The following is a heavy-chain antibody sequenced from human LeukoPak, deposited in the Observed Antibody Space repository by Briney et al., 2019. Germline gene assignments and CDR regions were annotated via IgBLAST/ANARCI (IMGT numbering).Heavy chain of an antibody. D-gene: IGHD5-12*01. CDR3: ARIVRKWLRFEGVYYFDY. V-gene: IGHV4-59*01. J-gene: IGHJ4*02. Sequence: SETLSLTCTVSGGSISSYYWSWIRQPPGKGLEWIGYIYYSGSTNYNPSLKSRVTISVDTSKNQFSLKLSSVTAADTAVYYCARIVRKWLRFEGVYYFDYWGQGTLVTVSS. CDR1: GGSISSYY. CDR2: IYYSGST.